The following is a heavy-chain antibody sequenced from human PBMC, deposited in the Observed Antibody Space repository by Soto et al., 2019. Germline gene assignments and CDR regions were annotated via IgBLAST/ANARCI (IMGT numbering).Heavy chain of an antibody. Sequence: ASVKVSCKASGYTFTSYAMHWVRQAPGQRLEWMGWINAGNGNTKYSQKFQGRFTITRDTSASTAYMELSSLISEDTAVYYCARGYYYDSSFDYWGQGTLVTVSS. CDR2: INAGNGNT. V-gene: IGHV1-3*01. J-gene: IGHJ4*02. CDR3: ARGYYYDSSFDY. CDR1: GYTFTSYA. D-gene: IGHD3-22*01.